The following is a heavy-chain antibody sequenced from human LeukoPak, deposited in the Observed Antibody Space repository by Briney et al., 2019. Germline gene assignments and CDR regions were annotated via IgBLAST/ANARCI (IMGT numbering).Heavy chain of an antibody. J-gene: IGHJ4*02. CDR2: INPNSGGT. CDR3: ARGLAVAGRDFFYFDY. D-gene: IGHD6-19*01. CDR1: GYTFTGYY. V-gene: IGHV1-2*02. Sequence: GASVKVSCKASGYTFTGYYMHWVRQAPGQGLEWMGWINPNSGGTNYAQKFQGRVTMTRDTFISIAYMELSRLRSDDTAVYYCARGLAVAGRDFFYFDYWGQGTLVTVSS.